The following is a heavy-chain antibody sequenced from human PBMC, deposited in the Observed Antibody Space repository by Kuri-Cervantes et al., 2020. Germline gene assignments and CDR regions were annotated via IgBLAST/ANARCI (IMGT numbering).Heavy chain of an antibody. V-gene: IGHV3-30-3*01. D-gene: IGHD6-13*01. CDR2: ISNDGSNK. J-gene: IGHJ6*02. Sequence: GGSLRLSCEASGLTFSSYAMDWVRQAPGKGLEWVAVISNDGSNKYYADSVKGRFTISRDNSKNTVYLQMNGLRTEDTAVYYCAKDQVRQQLDSYGMDVWGQGTTVTVSS. CDR3: AKDQVRQQLDSYGMDV. CDR1: GLTFSSYA.